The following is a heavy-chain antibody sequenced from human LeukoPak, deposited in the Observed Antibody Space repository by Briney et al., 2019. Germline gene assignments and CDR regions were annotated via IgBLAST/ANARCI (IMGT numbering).Heavy chain of an antibody. D-gene: IGHD2-15*01. CDR3: ARLLYHCSGGCYSRAFDY. J-gene: IGHJ4*02. CDR1: GFIVTTNF. CDR2: IYSGGST. V-gene: IGHV3-53*01. Sequence: PGGSQRPSCAASGFIVTTNFMGWVRQGPGKGLEWVSVIYSGGSTYYEDSVKGRFTISRDNSKNTLYLQMNSLRAEDTAVYYCARLLYHCSGGCYSRAFDYWGQRSLVTVSS.